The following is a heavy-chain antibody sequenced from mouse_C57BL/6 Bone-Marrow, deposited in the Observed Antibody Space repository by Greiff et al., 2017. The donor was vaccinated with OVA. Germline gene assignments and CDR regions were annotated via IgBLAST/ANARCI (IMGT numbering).Heavy chain of an antibody. CDR1: GYSITSGYY. CDR2: ISYDSSN. D-gene: IGHD1-1*02. V-gene: IGHV3-6*01. CDR3: ARDGTFYAMDY. J-gene: IGHJ4*01. Sequence: ESGPGLVKPSQSLSLTCSVTGYSITSGYYWNLLRQFPGNILEWLDYISYDSSNNYKPSLKNRISITRDTSKNKFFLKLNSVTTEDTATYCGARDGTFYAMDYWGQGTSVTVSS.